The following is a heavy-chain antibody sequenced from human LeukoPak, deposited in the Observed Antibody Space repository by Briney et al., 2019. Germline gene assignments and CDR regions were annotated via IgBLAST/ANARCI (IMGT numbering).Heavy chain of an antibody. V-gene: IGHV1-8*01. CDR1: GYTFTIYV. J-gene: IGHJ6*03. D-gene: IGHD2-21*02. Sequence: ASVSVSYKASGYTFTIYVINWVPHAPGQGREWMGWMNPNSGNTGYTQKFQGRVIMTRNTSISRAYMELSSLRSEDTAVYYCAREGGGDSVVVTARDYYYYFYMDVWGEGTTVTISS. CDR3: AREGGGDSVVVTARDYYYYFYMDV. CDR2: MNPNSGNT.